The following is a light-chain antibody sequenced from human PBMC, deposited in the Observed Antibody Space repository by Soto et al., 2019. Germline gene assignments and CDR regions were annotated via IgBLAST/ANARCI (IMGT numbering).Light chain of an antibody. Sequence: DIQMTQSPSSLSASVGDRVTITCQASQDITSYLNWYQHKPGKAPKLLIYDASILEAGVPSRFTGSGSGTDFAFTISSLQREDVAAYYCQHCDYPPIFGPGATVDFK. CDR1: QDITSY. CDR3: QHCDYPPI. CDR2: DAS. J-gene: IGKJ3*01. V-gene: IGKV1-33*01.